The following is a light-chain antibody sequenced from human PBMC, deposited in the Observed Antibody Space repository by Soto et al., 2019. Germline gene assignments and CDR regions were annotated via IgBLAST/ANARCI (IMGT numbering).Light chain of an antibody. CDR3: HSYDSSNQV. CDR2: EDN. CDR1: DGDIASNF. Sequence: NFMLTQPHSVSESPGKTVTISCTRSDGDIASNFVQWFQRRPGTSPTTVIYEDNQRPSGVPDRFSGSIDSSSNSASLTISGLNTEDEADYFCHSYDSSNQVFGGGTKVTV. J-gene: IGLJ2*01. V-gene: IGLV6-57*01.